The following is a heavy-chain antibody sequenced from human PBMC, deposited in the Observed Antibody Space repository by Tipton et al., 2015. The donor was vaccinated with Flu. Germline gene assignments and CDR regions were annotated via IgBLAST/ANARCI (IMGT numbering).Heavy chain of an antibody. CDR1: GGSISSHY. D-gene: IGHD2-15*01. V-gene: IGHV4-59*11. CDR2: IYFTGST. Sequence: TLSLTCTVPGGSISSHYWGWIRQPPGKGLEWIGYIYFTGSTNNNPSLKSRVAISVDMSKNQFSLKLTSVTAADTAVYYCARGDGSPSYWGQGTLVTVSS. J-gene: IGHJ4*02. CDR3: ARGDGSPSY.